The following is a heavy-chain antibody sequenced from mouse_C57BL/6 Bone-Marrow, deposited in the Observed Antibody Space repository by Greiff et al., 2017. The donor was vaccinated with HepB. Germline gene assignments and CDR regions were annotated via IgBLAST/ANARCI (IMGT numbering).Heavy chain of an antibody. CDR3: TRPGFTTVVAKDAMDY. CDR2: IRNKANNHAT. V-gene: IGHV6-6*01. Sequence: DVQLQESGGGLVQPGGSMKLSCAASGFTFSDAWMDWVRQSPEKGLEWVAEIRNKANNHATYYAESVKGRFTISRDDSKSSVYLQMNSLRAEDTGIYYCTRPGFTTVVAKDAMDYWGQGTSVTVSS. J-gene: IGHJ4*01. D-gene: IGHD1-1*01. CDR1: GFTFSDAW.